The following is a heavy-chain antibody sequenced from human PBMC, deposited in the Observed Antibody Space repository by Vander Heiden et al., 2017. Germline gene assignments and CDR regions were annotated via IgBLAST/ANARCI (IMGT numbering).Heavy chain of an antibody. CDR2: ISYDGSNK. D-gene: IGHD6-6*01. CDR1: GSTFSIYG. CDR3: ADPIAARPL. Sequence: QVQLVEPGGGVGQPGRSLRLYCAASGSTFSIYGMHWVRQAPGKGLEWVAVISYDGSNKYYADSVKGRFTISRDNSKNTLYLQMNSLRAEDTAVYYWADPIAARPLWGQGTLVTVSS. V-gene: IGHV3-30*03. J-gene: IGHJ4*02.